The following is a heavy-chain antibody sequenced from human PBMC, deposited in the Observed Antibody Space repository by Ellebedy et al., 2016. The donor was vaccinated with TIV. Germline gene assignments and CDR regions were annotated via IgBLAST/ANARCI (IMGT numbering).Heavy chain of an antibody. CDR3: ARHYCSGGSCRTIGMDV. Sequence: GESLKISCAASGFSFSSYSVSWVRQAPGKGLEWVSSISSTSTYVFYADSVKGRFTISRDNAKNSLFLQMNSLRAEDTALYDCARHYCSGGSCRTIGMDVWGQGTSVTVSS. V-gene: IGHV3-21*04. J-gene: IGHJ6*02. CDR1: GFSFSSYS. D-gene: IGHD2-15*01. CDR2: ISSTSTYV.